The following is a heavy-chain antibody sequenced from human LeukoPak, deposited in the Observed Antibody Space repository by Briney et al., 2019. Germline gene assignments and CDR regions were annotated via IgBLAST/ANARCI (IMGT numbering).Heavy chain of an antibody. CDR2: IHYSGFT. CDR3: ARHGGHLMDH. CDR1: TGSLSSDSW. D-gene: IGHD5-24*01. V-gene: IGHV4-4*02. J-gene: IGHJ4*02. Sequence: SETLSLTCAVSTGSLSSDSWWSWVRQPPRKGLEWIGQIHYSGFTTYNASLKSRVAISVDKSQNQLSLIVNPVTAADTAVYFCARHGGHLMDHWGQGTLVTVSS.